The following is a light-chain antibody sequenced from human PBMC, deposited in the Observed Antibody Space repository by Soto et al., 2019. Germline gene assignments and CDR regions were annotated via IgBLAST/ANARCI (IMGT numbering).Light chain of an antibody. Sequence: QPVLTQPPSASGAPGQRVTISCTGSSSNIGAGYDVHWYQQLPGTAPKLLIYGNSNRPSGVPDRFSGSKSGTSASLAITGLQAEDEADYYCQSYDSSLSGSRVFGGGTKLTVL. CDR3: QSYDSSLSGSRV. CDR2: GNS. V-gene: IGLV1-40*01. CDR1: SSNIGAGYD. J-gene: IGLJ2*01.